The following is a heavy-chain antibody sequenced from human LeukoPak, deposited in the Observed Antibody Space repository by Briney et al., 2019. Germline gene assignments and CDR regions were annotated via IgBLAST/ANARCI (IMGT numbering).Heavy chain of an antibody. Sequence: GGSLRLSCAASGLTSSPYWMNWVRQAPGKGLEWVANIDKDGNEKSYVDSVKGRFTISRDNAKNSLFLQMNSLRVEDTAVYYCARDTYLAGGYYYYGLDVWGQGTTVTVSS. D-gene: IGHD3-16*01. V-gene: IGHV3-7*01. CDR2: IDKDGNEK. J-gene: IGHJ6*02. CDR1: GLTSSPYW. CDR3: ARDTYLAGGYYYYGLDV.